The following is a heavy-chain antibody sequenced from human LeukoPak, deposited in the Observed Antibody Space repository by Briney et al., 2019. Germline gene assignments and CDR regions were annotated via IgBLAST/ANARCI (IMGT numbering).Heavy chain of an antibody. Sequence: GGSLRLSCAASGFTFSRSAMHWVRQAPGKGLEWVANLDQDGSEKYYVDSVKGRFTISRDNAKKSLYLQMNSLRAEDTAVYYCARDDYGFWTGSHYYYYYLDVWGKGTTVTVSS. CDR2: LDQDGSEK. V-gene: IGHV3-7*01. CDR3: ARDDYGFWTGSHYYYYYLDV. J-gene: IGHJ6*03. D-gene: IGHD3/OR15-3a*01. CDR1: GFTFSRSA.